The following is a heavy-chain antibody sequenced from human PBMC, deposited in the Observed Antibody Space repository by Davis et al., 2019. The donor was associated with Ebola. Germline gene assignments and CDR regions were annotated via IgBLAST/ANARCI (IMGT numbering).Heavy chain of an antibody. CDR2: INPNSGGT. CDR3: ARIPGIAVAG. D-gene: IGHD6-19*01. Sequence: GGSLRLSCAASGFTFSSYGMHWVRQAPGQGLEWMGRINPNSGGTNYAQKFQGRVTMTRDTSISTAYMELSRLRSDDTAVYYCARIPGIAVAGWGQGTLVTVSS. J-gene: IGHJ4*02. V-gene: IGHV1-2*06. CDR1: GFTFSSYG.